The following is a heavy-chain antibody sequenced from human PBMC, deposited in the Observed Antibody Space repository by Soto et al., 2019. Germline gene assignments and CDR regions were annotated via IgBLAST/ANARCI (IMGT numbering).Heavy chain of an antibody. CDR2: IGSVGGDT. Sequence: PAGSLCLSCAASGFTFYSCDMSWVRQAPGKGLEWVSTIGSVGGDTYYADPVQCRFTISRDDSTNTLLLQMNSLRPEDTAVDYCVKYRMAYNHVGDPLDIWGQGIMVTVSS. D-gene: IGHD1-20*01. CDR3: VKYRMAYNHVGDPLDI. J-gene: IGHJ3*02. V-gene: IGHV3-23*01. CDR1: GFTFYSCD.